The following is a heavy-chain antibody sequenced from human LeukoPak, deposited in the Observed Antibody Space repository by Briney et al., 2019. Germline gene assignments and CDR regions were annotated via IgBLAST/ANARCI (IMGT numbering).Heavy chain of an antibody. CDR1: GGTFNHFG. CDR3: ARDSGRPPTSFDY. CDR2: IIPILDLT. D-gene: IGHD1-1*01. J-gene: IGHJ4*02. V-gene: IGHV1-69*04. Sequence: ASVKVSCKASGGTFNHFGINWVRQAPGQGLEWMGRIIPILDLTKYAPKIQDRVTITADKSTSTAYMELNSLRSEDTAVYFCARDSGRPPTSFDYWGQGTLVTVSS.